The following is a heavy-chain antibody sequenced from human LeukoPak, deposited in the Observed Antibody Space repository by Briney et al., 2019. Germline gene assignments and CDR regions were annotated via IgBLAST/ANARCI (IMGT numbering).Heavy chain of an antibody. D-gene: IGHD3-22*01. J-gene: IGHJ4*02. CDR2: INPNSGGT. CDR1: GYTFTGYY. CDR3: ASASNPVNYYDSSGYPDY. V-gene: IGHV1-2*02. Sequence: ASVKVSCKASGYTFTGYYMHWVRQAPGQGLEWMGWINPNSGGTNYAQKFQGRVTMTRDTSISTAYMELSRLRSDDTAMYYCASASNPVNYYDSSGYPDYWGQGTLVTVSS.